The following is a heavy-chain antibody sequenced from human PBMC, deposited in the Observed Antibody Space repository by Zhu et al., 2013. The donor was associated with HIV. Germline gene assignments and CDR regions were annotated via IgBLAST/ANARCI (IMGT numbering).Heavy chain of an antibody. Sequence: QVQLVQSGPEVKKPGSSVKVSCKASGYTFTGYYIHWVRQAPGQGLEWMGWINPNSGATNFAQKFQGRVTMTRDTSISTAYVDLSSLRSDDTAVYYCARVGAFGSGSYLVYWGQGTLVSVSS. CDR1: GYTFTGYY. CDR2: INPNSGAT. V-gene: IGHV1-2*02. CDR3: ARVGAFGSGSYLVY. J-gene: IGHJ4*02. D-gene: IGHD3-10*01.